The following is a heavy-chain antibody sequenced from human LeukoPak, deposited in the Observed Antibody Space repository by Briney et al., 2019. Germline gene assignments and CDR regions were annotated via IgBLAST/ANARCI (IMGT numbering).Heavy chain of an antibody. D-gene: IGHD3-3*01. CDR3: AREVTIFGVVTRARFDP. CDR1: GYSISSGYF. J-gene: IGHJ5*02. Sequence: SETLSLTCAVSGYSISSGYFWGWIRQPPGKGLEWIGIIYHSGSTYYNPSLKSRVTISVDTSKNQFSLKLSSVTAEDTAVYYCAREVTIFGVVTRARFDPWGQGTLVTVSS. CDR2: IYHSGST. V-gene: IGHV4-38-2*02.